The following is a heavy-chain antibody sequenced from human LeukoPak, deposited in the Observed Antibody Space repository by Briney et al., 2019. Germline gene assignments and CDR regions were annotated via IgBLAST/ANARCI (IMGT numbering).Heavy chain of an antibody. V-gene: IGHV4-30-4*01. Sequence: PSETQSLTCTVSGGSISSGDYYWSWIRQPPGKGLEWIGYIYYSGSTYYNPSLKSRVTISVDTSKNQFSLKLSSVTAADTAVYYCARARDDSSGYYAYYFDYWGQGTLVTVSS. D-gene: IGHD3-22*01. CDR1: GGSISSGDYY. J-gene: IGHJ4*02. CDR3: ARARDDSSGYYAYYFDY. CDR2: IYYSGST.